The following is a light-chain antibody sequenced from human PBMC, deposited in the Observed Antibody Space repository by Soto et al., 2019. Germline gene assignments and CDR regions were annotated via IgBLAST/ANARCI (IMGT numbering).Light chain of an antibody. Sequence: QSALTQPRSVSGSPGQSVTISCTGTSSDVGGYNYVSWYQQHPGKAPKLMIYDVNKRPSGVPDRFSGSKSGNTASLTISGLQAEDDADYYCCSYAGSYTYVFGTGTKLTLL. J-gene: IGLJ1*01. V-gene: IGLV2-11*01. CDR2: DVN. CDR3: CSYAGSYTYV. CDR1: SSDVGGYNY.